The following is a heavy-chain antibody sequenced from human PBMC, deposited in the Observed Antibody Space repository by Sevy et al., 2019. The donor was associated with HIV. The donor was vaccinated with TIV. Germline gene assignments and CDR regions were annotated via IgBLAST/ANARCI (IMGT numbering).Heavy chain of an antibody. CDR3: ARDLHYDYSNDRARYYYMDV. Sequence: SETLSLTCTVSGGSISSYYWSWIRQPPGKGLEWIGYIYYSGSTNYNPSLKSRVTISVDTSKNQFSLKLSSVTAADTAVYYCARDLHYDYSNDRARYYYMDVWGKGTTVTVSS. J-gene: IGHJ6*03. CDR2: IYYSGST. CDR1: GGSISSYY. V-gene: IGHV4-59*01. D-gene: IGHD4-4*01.